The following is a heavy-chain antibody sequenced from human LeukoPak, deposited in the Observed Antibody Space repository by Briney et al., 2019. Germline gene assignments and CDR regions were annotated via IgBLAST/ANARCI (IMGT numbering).Heavy chain of an antibody. V-gene: IGHV4-59*08. CDR3: ARYYDILTGPTPRSRAFDI. J-gene: IGHJ3*02. Sequence: PSETLSLTCTVSGGSISSYFWSWIRQPPGKGLEWIGYIYYSGSTNYNPSLKSRVTISVDTSKNQFSLKLSSVTAADTAVYYCARYYDILTGPTPRSRAFDIWGQGTMVTVSS. CDR2: IYYSGST. D-gene: IGHD3-9*01. CDR1: GGSISSYF.